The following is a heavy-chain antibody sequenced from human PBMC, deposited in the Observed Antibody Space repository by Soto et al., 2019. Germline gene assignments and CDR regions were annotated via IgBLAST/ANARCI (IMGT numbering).Heavy chain of an antibody. CDR1: GFTFSSYA. CDR2: ISGSGGST. J-gene: IGHJ5*02. CDR3: AKSTRLRGVTP. Sequence: GGSLRLSCAASGFTFSSYAMSWVRQAPGKGLEWVSAISGSGGSTYYADSLKGRFTISRDNSKNTLYLQMNSLRAEDMAVYYCAKSTRLRGVTPWGQGTLVTVSS. D-gene: IGHD3-10*01. V-gene: IGHV3-23*01.